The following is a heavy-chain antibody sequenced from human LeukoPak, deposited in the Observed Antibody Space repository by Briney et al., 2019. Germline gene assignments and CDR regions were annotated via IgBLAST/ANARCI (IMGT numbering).Heavy chain of an antibody. CDR2: ITGSGGNT. CDR3: AKARGVQFDSYGNFDY. V-gene: IGHV3-23*01. CDR1: GFTFSNYA. J-gene: IGHJ4*02. D-gene: IGHD5-18*01. Sequence: GASLRLSCAASGFTFSNYAMSWVRQAPGKGLEWVSAITGSGGNTYYADSVKGRFTISRDNSKNTLHLQMNSLRAEDTAVYYCAKARGVQFDSYGNFDYWGQGNLVTVSS.